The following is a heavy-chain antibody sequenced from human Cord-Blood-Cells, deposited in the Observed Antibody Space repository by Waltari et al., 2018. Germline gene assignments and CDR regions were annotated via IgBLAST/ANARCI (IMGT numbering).Heavy chain of an antibody. CDR1: GGSISSSSYY. CDR2: IYYSGST. Sequence: QLQLQESGPGLVKPSETLSLTCTVSGGSISSSSYYWGWTRQPPGKGLEWIGSIYYSGSTYYNPSLKSRVTISVDTSKNQFSLKLSSVTAADTAVYYCARRCRYYYYGMDVWGQGTTATVSS. CDR3: ARRCRYYYYGMDV. D-gene: IGHD2-8*01. V-gene: IGHV4-39*01. J-gene: IGHJ6*02.